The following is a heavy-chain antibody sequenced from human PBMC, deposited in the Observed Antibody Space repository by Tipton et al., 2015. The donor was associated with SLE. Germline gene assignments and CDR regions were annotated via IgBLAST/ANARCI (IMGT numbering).Heavy chain of an antibody. Sequence: TLSLTCGVSGGSFSDYYWNWIRQSPGKGLEWIGEFDHSGSTNYNPSLRSRVTISADTSKNKLSLKLSSVTAADTAVYYWARGRLVRGVIIRLNYYYYYMDVWGTGTTVTVSS. V-gene: IGHV4-34*01. J-gene: IGHJ6*03. CDR2: FDHSGST. D-gene: IGHD3-10*01. CDR1: GGSFSDYY. CDR3: ARGRLVRGVIIRLNYYYYYMDV.